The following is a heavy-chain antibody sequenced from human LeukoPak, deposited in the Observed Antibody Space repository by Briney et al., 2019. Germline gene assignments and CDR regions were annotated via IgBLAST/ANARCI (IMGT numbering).Heavy chain of an antibody. CDR1: GYSFSNYY. Sequence: ASVKVSCKASGYSFSNYYTHWVRQAPGQGLEWMGYINPNTGGTSSAQNFQARVTMTRDTSLGTAYLELTWLRSDDTAVYYCARGGAHYYDTSGYPDYWGQGSLVTVSS. CDR2: INPNTGGT. CDR3: ARGGAHYYDTSGYPDY. V-gene: IGHV1-2*02. J-gene: IGHJ4*02. D-gene: IGHD3-22*01.